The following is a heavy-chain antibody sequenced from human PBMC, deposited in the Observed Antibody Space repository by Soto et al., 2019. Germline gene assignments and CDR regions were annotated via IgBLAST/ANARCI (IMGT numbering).Heavy chain of an antibody. J-gene: IGHJ4*02. Sequence: GGSLRLSCVASGFTFSSYEMNWVRQAPGKGLEWVSYIDRSGRNKYYADSVKGRFTISRDSAKNSLYLQMHSLTAEDTAVYYCARDSTYYDSSDYFDHWGQGTPVTVS. D-gene: IGHD3-22*01. CDR3: ARDSTYYDSSDYFDH. CDR2: IDRSGRNK. CDR1: GFTFSSYE. V-gene: IGHV3-48*03.